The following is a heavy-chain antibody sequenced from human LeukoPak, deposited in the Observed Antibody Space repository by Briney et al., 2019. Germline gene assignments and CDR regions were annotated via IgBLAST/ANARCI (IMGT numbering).Heavy chain of an antibody. Sequence: PGGSLRLSCAASGITFSSYTMTWVRQAPGKGLEWVSVIYSGGSTYYADSVKGRFTISRDNSKNTLYLQMNSLRAEDTAVYYCAGSITMVRGVIRDYWGQGTLVTVSS. CDR1: GITFSSYT. CDR3: AGSITMVRGVIRDY. J-gene: IGHJ4*02. CDR2: IYSGGST. V-gene: IGHV3-53*01. D-gene: IGHD3-10*01.